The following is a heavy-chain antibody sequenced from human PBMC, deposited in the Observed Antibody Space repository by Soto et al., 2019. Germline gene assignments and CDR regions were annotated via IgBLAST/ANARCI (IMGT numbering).Heavy chain of an antibody. V-gene: IGHV3-74*01. Sequence: EVQLVESGGGLVQPGGSLRLSCAASGFTFSSYWMHWVRQAPGKGLVWVSRINSDGSSTSYADSVKGRFTISRDNAKNTLYLQMNSVRAEDTAVYYCARGTQEGIAVAVRFDYWGEVSLVTVSS. CDR2: INSDGSST. CDR1: GFTFSSYW. D-gene: IGHD6-19*01. J-gene: IGHJ4*02. CDR3: ARGTQEGIAVAVRFDY.